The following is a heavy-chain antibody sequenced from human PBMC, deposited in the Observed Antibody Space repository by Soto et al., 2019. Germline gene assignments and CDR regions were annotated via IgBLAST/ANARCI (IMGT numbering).Heavy chain of an antibody. CDR3: ARVRSSSWYYDY. Sequence: ASVKVSCKVSGYTLTELSMHWVRQAPGKGLEWMGGFDPEDGETIYAQKFQGRVTMTEDTSTDTAYMELNSLRAEDTAVYYCARVRSSSWYYDYWGQGTLVTVSS. J-gene: IGHJ4*02. D-gene: IGHD6-13*01. CDR2: FDPEDGET. V-gene: IGHV1-24*01. CDR1: GYTLTELS.